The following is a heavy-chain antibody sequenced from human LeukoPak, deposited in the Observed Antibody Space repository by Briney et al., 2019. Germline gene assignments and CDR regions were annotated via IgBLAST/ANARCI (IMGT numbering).Heavy chain of an antibody. Sequence: ASVKVSCKASGYTFTSYDINWVRQATGQGLEWMGWMNPNSGNTGYAQKFQGRVTMTRNTSISTAYMELNSLRSEDTAVYYRARARYSSGWYTRYYYYGMDVWGQGTTVTVSS. D-gene: IGHD6-19*01. CDR2: MNPNSGNT. V-gene: IGHV1-8*01. J-gene: IGHJ6*02. CDR3: ARARYSSGWYTRYYYYGMDV. CDR1: GYTFTSYD.